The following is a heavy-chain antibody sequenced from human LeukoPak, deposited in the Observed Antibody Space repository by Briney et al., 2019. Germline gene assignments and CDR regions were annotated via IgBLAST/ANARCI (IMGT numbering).Heavy chain of an antibody. J-gene: IGHJ4*02. CDR3: ASTPEGAYDSSGSVDY. V-gene: IGHV3-53*01. Sequence: GGSLRLSCAASGFTVSSNYMSWVRQAPGKGLEWVSVIYSGGSTYYADSVKGRFTISRDNSKNTLYLQMNSLRAEDTAVYYCASTPEGAYDSSGSVDYWGQGTLVTVSS. CDR1: GFTVSSNY. D-gene: IGHD3-22*01. CDR2: IYSGGST.